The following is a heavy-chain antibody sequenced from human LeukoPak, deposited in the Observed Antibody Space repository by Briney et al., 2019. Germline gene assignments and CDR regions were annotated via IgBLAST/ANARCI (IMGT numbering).Heavy chain of an antibody. J-gene: IGHJ6*03. V-gene: IGHV4-34*01. CDR3: ARVRKSSGSYLRDYYYYMDV. CDR1: GGSFSVYY. CDR2: INHSGST. D-gene: IGHD3-10*01. Sequence: PSETLSLTCAVYGGSFSVYYWSWIRQPPGKGLGWIGEINHSGSTNYNPSLKSRVTISVDTSKNQFSLKLSSVTAADTAVYYCARVRKSSGSYLRDYYYYMDVWGKGTTVTVSS.